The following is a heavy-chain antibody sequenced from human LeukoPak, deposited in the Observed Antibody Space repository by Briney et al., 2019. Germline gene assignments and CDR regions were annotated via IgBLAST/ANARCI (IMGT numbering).Heavy chain of an antibody. CDR3: ARCYDSSGYFNWFDP. V-gene: IGHV1-3*01. D-gene: IGHD3-22*01. Sequence: GASVKVSCKASGYTFTSYAMHWVRQAPGQRLEWMGWINAGNGNTKYSQKFQGRVTITRDTSASTAYMELSSLRSEDTAVYYCARCYDSSGYFNWFDPWGQGTLVTVSS. CDR1: GYTFTSYA. J-gene: IGHJ5*02. CDR2: INAGNGNT.